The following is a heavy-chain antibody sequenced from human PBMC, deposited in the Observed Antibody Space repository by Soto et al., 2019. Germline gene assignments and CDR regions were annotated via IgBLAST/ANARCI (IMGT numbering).Heavy chain of an antibody. J-gene: IGHJ4*02. Sequence: EVQLLESGGGLVQPGGSLRLSCVASAFSITNYGMVWVRQAPGKGLEWVSTISNAGDKYYVDSVKGRFTISRDNSKNTLYLQMNSLRAEDTAVYYCAKENTGYEKWGQGTLVTVS. D-gene: IGHD5-12*01. CDR2: ISNAGDK. CDR3: AKENTGYEK. CDR1: AFSITNYG. V-gene: IGHV3-23*01.